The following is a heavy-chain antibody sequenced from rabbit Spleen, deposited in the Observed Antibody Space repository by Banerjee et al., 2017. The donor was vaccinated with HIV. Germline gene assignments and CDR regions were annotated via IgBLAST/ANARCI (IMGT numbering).Heavy chain of an antibody. J-gene: IGHJ4*01. V-gene: IGHV1S45*01. CDR1: GFSFSSSYW. CDR2: IYAGSSGSA. CDR3: ARDLADIIGWNLGL. Sequence: QEQLVESGGDLVKPEGSLTLKCTASGFSFSSSYWICWVRQAPGKGLEWIACIYAGSSGSAYYASWAKGRFTISKTSSTTVDLKMTSLTAADTATYFCARDLADIIGWNLGLWGPGTLVTVS. D-gene: IGHD1-1*01.